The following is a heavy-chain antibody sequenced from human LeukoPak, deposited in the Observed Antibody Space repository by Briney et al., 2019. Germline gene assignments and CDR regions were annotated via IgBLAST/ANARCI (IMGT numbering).Heavy chain of an antibody. V-gene: IGHV4-4*09. CDR2: IYTSGST. Sequence: SETLSLTCTVSGGSISSYYWSWIRQPPGKGLEWIGYIYTSGSTNYNPSLKSRVTISVDTSKNQFSLKLSSVTAADTAVYYCARGQKMVPRAAWFDPWGQGTLVTVSS. D-gene: IGHD2-8*01. CDR3: ARGQKMVPRAAWFDP. J-gene: IGHJ5*02. CDR1: GGSISSYY.